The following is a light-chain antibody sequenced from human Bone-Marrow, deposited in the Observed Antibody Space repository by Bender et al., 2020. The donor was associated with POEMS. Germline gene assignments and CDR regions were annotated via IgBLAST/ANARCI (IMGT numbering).Light chain of an antibody. Sequence: QSALTQPASVSGSPGQSITISCTGTSRNVGNYNLVSWYQHHPGKAPKLIIYEGYQRPSGVSTRFSGSKSGNTASLTISGLQPEDEADYYCCSYAGYDIGLFGGGTKVTVL. CDR2: EGY. CDR1: SRNVGNYNL. V-gene: IGLV2-23*01. J-gene: IGLJ3*02. CDR3: CSYAGYDIGL.